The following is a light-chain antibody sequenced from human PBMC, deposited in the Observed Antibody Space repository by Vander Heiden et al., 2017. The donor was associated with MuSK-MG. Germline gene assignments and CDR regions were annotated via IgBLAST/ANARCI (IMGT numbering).Light chain of an antibody. CDR3: HQDGKAPFT. CDR2: DAF. J-gene: IGKJ4*01. CDR1: QSVSGNY. Sequence: DIVLTQSPGTLSLSPGERATLSCGASQSVSGNYLGWYQQKPDRPPRLLIYDAFLRAAGVPDRFSGSGSGTDFTLTISRLEPADFAVYYCHQDGKAPFTFGGGTKVEI. V-gene: IGKV3D-20*01.